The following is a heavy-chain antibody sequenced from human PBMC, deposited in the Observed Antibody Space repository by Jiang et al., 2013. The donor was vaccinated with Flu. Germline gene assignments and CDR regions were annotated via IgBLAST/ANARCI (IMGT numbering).Heavy chain of an antibody. J-gene: IGHJ4*02. CDR3: ARDGLRRARYSYGGY. CDR2: IWYDGSNK. D-gene: IGHD5-18*01. Sequence: RSLRLSCAASGFTFSSYGMHWVRQAPGKGLEWVAVIWYDGSNKYYADSVKGRFTISRDNSKNTLYLQMNSLRAEDTAVYYCARDGLRRARYSYGGYWGQGTLVTVSS. CDR1: GFTFSSYG. V-gene: IGHV3-33*01.